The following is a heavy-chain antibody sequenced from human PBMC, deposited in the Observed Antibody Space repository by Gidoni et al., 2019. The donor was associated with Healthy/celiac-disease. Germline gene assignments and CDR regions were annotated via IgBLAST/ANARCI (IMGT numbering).Heavy chain of an antibody. CDR1: GGSISSSSYY. D-gene: IGHD3-22*01. CDR3: ARGISSDSSGYYPLDY. J-gene: IGHJ4*02. CDR2: IYYSGST. V-gene: IGHV4-39*07. Sequence: QLQLQESGPGLVKPSETLSLTCTVSGGSISSSSYYWGWIRQPPGKGLEWIGSIYYSGSTYYNPSLKSRVTISVDTSKNQFSLKLSSVTAADTAVYYCARGISSDSSGYYPLDYWGQGTLVTVSS.